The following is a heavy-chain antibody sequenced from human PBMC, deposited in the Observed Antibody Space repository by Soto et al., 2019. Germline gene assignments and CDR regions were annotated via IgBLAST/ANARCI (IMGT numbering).Heavy chain of an antibody. D-gene: IGHD3-22*01. J-gene: IGHJ4*02. V-gene: IGHV1-58*02. CDR1: GFTFTSSA. Sequence: GTSVKVSCKASGFTFTSSAIQWVRQARGQSLEWIGWIVVGSGNTNYAQKFQERVTITRDMSTSTAYMELSSLRSEDTAVYYCARDSPVGDYDSSGYSYFDYWGQGTLVTVSS. CDR2: IVVGSGNT. CDR3: ARDSPVGDYDSSGYSYFDY.